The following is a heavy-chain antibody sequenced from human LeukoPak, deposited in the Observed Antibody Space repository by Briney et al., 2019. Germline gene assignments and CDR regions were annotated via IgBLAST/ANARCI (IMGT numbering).Heavy chain of an antibody. CDR1: GFTFSSYA. Sequence: GGSLRLSCAASGFTFSSYAMSWVRQAPGKGLEWVSAISGSGGSTYYADSVKGRFTISRDNSKNTLYLQMNSLRAEDTAVYYCAKDEYYYDSSGYSRAFDIWGQGTMVTVSS. V-gene: IGHV3-23*01. D-gene: IGHD3-22*01. CDR2: ISGSGGST. J-gene: IGHJ3*02. CDR3: AKDEYYYDSSGYSRAFDI.